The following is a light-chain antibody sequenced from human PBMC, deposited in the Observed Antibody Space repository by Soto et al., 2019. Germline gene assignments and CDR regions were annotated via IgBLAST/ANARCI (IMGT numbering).Light chain of an antibody. CDR2: DVS. CDR3: SSYTSTSTYV. V-gene: IGLV2-14*01. Sequence: QSVLTQPASGYGSPGQSITISCTGTSSDVGGYNYVSWYQQHPGKAPKLVIYDVSNRPSGVSNRFSGSKSGNTASLTISGIQAEDEADYYCSSYTSTSTYVIGTGTKVTVL. J-gene: IGLJ1*01. CDR1: SSDVGGYNY.